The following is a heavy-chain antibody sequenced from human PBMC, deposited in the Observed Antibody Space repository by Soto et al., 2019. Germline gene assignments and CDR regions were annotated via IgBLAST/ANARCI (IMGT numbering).Heavy chain of an antibody. D-gene: IGHD2-2*01. CDR1: GFTFSDSY. J-gene: IGHJ5*02. CDR2: ISSSSSYT. CDR3: ARVSTSRMVWFDP. V-gene: IGHV3-11*06. Sequence: GGSLSLSCAASGFTFSDSYMSWIRQAPGKGLECVSYISSSSSYTNYADSVKGRFTISRDNAKNSLYLQMNSLRAEDTAVYYCARVSTSRMVWFDPWGQGTLVTVSS.